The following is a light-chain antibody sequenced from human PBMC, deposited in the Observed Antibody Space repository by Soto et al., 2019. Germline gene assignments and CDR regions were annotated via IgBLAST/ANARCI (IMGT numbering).Light chain of an antibody. Sequence: IVMTQSPDSLAVSLGERATINCKSSQSLLYSSNNKNYLAWFQHKPGQPPKLLLYWASTRESGVPDRFSGSGSETDFTLTISSLQAEDVAVYYCQQYYSNPELTFGGGTKVDIK. J-gene: IGKJ4*01. CDR1: QSLLYSSNNKNY. CDR3: QQYYSNPELT. V-gene: IGKV4-1*01. CDR2: WAS.